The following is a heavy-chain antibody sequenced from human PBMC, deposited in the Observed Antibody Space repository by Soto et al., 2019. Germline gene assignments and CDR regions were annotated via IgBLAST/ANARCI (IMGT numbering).Heavy chain of an antibody. CDR3: ARERSITMIVVVGGYFDL. V-gene: IGHV4-4*02. J-gene: IGHJ2*01. D-gene: IGHD3-22*01. Sequence: QVQLQESGPGLVKPSGTLSLTCAVSGGSISSSNWWSWVRQPPGQGLEWIGEIYHSGSTNYNPSLKSRVTISVDKSKTQCSLKRSSVTAADTAVYYCARERSITMIVVVGGYFDLWGRGTLVTVSS. CDR2: IYHSGST. CDR1: GGSISSSNW.